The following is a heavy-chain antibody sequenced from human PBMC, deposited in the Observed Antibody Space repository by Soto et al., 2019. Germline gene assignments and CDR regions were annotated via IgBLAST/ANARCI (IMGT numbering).Heavy chain of an antibody. CDR2: IYYNGST. D-gene: IGHD6-13*01. Sequence: SETLSLTCSVSGLTISSASYYWSWIRQHPGKGLEWVGNIYYNGSTYYSPSLKSRVTVWFDTSKNQFSLRLTSVTAADTAVYYCARYRISGSWSKFDYCGQGTRVTVSS. V-gene: IGHV4-31*03. CDR3: ARYRISGSWSKFDY. J-gene: IGHJ4*02. CDR1: GLTISSASYY.